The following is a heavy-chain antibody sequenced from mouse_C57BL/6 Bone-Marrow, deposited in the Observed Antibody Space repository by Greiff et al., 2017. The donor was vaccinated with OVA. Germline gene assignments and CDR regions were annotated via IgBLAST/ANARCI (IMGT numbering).Heavy chain of an antibody. Sequence: QVQLQQPGAELVKPGASVKLSCKASGYTFTRYWMQWVKQRPGQGLEWIGEIEPSDSYTNYNQKFKGKATLTVDTASSTAYMQLSSLTSEDSAVYYCARSLYYGSSPFFDYWGQGTTLTVSS. CDR1: GYTFTRYW. J-gene: IGHJ2*01. CDR2: IEPSDSYT. V-gene: IGHV1-50*01. CDR3: ARSLYYGSSPFFDY. D-gene: IGHD1-1*01.